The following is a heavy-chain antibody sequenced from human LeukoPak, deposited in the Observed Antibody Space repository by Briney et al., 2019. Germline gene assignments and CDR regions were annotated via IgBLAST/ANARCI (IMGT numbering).Heavy chain of an antibody. CDR2: ISAYNGNT. V-gene: IGHV1-18*01. CDR1: GYSFSNFG. Sequence: GASVKVSCKASGYSFSNFGLTWVRQAPGQGLEWMGWISAYNGNTNYAQKLQGRVTMTTDTSTSTAYMELRSLRSDDTAVYYCARIEGLPDYWGQGTLVTVSS. CDR3: ARIEGLPDY. D-gene: IGHD2-21*01. J-gene: IGHJ4*02.